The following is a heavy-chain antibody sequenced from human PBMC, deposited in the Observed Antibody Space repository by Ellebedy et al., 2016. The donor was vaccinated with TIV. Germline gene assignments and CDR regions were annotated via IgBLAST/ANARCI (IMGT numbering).Heavy chain of an antibody. D-gene: IGHD3-22*01. CDR2: IYSGVTT. J-gene: IGHJ4*02. CDR1: GFTVSSNY. CDR3: ARPSVSTGYYQFDF. Sequence: GESLKISCAASGFTVSSNYMSWVRQAPGKGLEWVSVIYSGVTTYYADSVRGRFTISRDSSKNTLYLQMNSLRAEDTAVYYCARPSVSTGYYQFDFWGQGALVTVSS. V-gene: IGHV3-66*04.